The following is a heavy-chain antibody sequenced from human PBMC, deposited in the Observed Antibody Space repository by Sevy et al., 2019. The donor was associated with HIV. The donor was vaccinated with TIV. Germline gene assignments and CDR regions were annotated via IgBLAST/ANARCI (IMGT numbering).Heavy chain of an antibody. CDR1: GFTVNSNY. Sequence: GGSLRLSCAASGFTVNSNYMTWVRQAPGKGLEGVSVIHSDDTTYQADSVKDRFTISRDNFKNTLYLHMSSLRAEDTAVYYCARGKSAYGYALNYWGQGTLVTVSS. CDR3: ARGKSAYGYALNY. J-gene: IGHJ4*02. D-gene: IGHD5-18*01. CDR2: IHSDDTT. V-gene: IGHV3-66*01.